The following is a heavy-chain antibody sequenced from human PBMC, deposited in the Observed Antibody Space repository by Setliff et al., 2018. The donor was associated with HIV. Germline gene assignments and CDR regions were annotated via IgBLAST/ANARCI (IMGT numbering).Heavy chain of an antibody. V-gene: IGHV4-4*02. Sequence: KTSETLRLSCAASGFTFTNAWMSWVRQPPGKGLEWIGEIYFSGHTNYNPSLKSRVTLSLDNSKNQFSLKLTSVTAADTAVYYCARDIWAYGLMGSWGQGTLVTVSS. CDR1: GFTFTNAW. D-gene: IGHD4-17*01. CDR3: ARDIWAYGLMGS. CDR2: IYFSGHT. J-gene: IGHJ5*02.